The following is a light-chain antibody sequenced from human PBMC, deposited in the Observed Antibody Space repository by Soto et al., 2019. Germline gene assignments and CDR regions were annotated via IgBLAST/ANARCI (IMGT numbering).Light chain of an antibody. CDR3: SSCTISSTPYV. Sequence: QSALTQPASVSGSPGQSITISCTGTSSDVGGYNYVSWYQQHPGKAPKLMIYDVSNRPSGVSNRFSGSKSGNTASLTISGLQAEDEADYYCSSCTISSTPYVFGTEINATVL. J-gene: IGLJ1*01. CDR2: DVS. V-gene: IGLV2-14*01. CDR1: SSDVGGYNY.